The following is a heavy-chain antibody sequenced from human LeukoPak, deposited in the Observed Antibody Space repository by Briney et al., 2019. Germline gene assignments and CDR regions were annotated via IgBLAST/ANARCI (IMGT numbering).Heavy chain of an antibody. D-gene: IGHD2-2*01. V-gene: IGHV4-4*07. CDR2: IYTSGST. CDR3: ARDRGYCISTSCHRFWFDP. Sequence: SSETLSLTCTVSGGSISSYYWNWIRQPAGKGLEWIGRIYTSGSTNYNPSLKSRVTMSIDTSKNQFSLKLSSVTAADTAVYYCARDRGYCISTSCHRFWFDPWGQGTLVTVSS. J-gene: IGHJ5*02. CDR1: GGSISSYY.